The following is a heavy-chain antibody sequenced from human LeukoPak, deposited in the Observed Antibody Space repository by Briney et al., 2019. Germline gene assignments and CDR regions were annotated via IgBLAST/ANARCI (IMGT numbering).Heavy chain of an antibody. CDR2: IYTSGST. CDR1: GGSINSYY. V-gene: IGHV4-4*07. Sequence: PSETLSLTCTVSGGSINSYYWSWIRQPAGKGLEWIGRIYTSGSTNYNPSLKSGVTMSVDTSKNQFSLKLSSVTAADTAVYYCARDVGDYTNYYYGMDVWGQGTTVTVSS. CDR3: ARDVGDYTNYYYGMDV. D-gene: IGHD1-26*01. J-gene: IGHJ6*02.